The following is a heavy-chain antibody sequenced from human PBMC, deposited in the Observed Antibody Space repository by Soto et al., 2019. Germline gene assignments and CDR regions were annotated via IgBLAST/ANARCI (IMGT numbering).Heavy chain of an antibody. CDR3: ASPSYGSGSYY. V-gene: IGHV1-3*01. CDR1: GYSFSNYA. CDR2: INADNGNT. Sequence: QVQLVQSGAEVKKPGASVKVSCKASGYSFSNYALHWVRQAPGQRLEWMGWINADNGNTKYSQKFQGRVTFTRDTSASTAYMELSSLKSEDTAVYYCASPSYGSGSYYWGKGTLVTVSS. D-gene: IGHD3-10*01. J-gene: IGHJ4*02.